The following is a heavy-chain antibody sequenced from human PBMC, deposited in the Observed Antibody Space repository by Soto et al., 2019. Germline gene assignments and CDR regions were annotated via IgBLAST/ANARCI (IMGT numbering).Heavy chain of an antibody. J-gene: IGHJ6*03. V-gene: IGHV4-59*01. CDR1: GGSISSYH. D-gene: IGHD2-2*01. CDR3: AREMGYCTTTSCHAGPLFYYMDV. Sequence: QVQLQESGPGLVKPSETLSLTCTVFGGSISSYHWSWIRQPPGKGLEWIGEVYNSGTTNYNPSLKHRVTISADTSKNHLSLSLSSVTAADTAVYFCAREMGYCTTTSCHAGPLFYYMDVWGKGTTVTVSS. CDR2: VYNSGTT.